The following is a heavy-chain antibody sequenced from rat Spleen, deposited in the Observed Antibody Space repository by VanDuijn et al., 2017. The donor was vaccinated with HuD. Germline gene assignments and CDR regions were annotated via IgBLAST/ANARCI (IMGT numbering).Heavy chain of an antibody. Sequence: EVQLVESDGGLVQPGRSLKLSCAASGFTFSDCYMAWVRQAPPKGLEWVASISFDGSRTYFRDSVKGRFTISRDNAQNTLYLQMDSLRSEDTATYYCATENYWFAYWGQGTLVTVSS. J-gene: IGHJ3*01. CDR2: ISFDGSRT. CDR3: ATENYWFAY. CDR1: GFTFSDCY. V-gene: IGHV5-20*01. D-gene: IGHD1-10*01.